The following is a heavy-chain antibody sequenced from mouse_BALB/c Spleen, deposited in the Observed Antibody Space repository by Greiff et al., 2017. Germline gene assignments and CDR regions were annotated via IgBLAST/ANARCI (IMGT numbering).Heavy chain of an antibody. Sequence: EVQLVESGGGLVQPGDSLKLSCESTEYAFPSHDMSWVRQTPEKRLEWVAAINSDGGGTYYPDTLERRFTVSRDNTKKTLYLQMSSLRSEDTALYYCARETGKEYAMDYWGQGTSVTVSS. CDR3: ARETGKEYAMDY. CDR1: EYAFPSHD. CDR2: INSDGGGT. V-gene: IGHV5-2*01. J-gene: IGHJ4*01. D-gene: IGHD4-1*01.